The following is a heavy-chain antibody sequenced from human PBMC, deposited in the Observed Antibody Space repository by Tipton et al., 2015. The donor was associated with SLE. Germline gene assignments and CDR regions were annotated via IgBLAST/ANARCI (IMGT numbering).Heavy chain of an antibody. Sequence: TLSLTCTVSGGSISSHYWSWIRQPPGKGLEWIGYINYSGSTNYNPSLKSRVTISVDTSKNQFSLHLSSVTAADTAVYYCARETGSSGWWGAFEIWGQGTLVTVSS. J-gene: IGHJ3*02. CDR1: GGSISSHY. CDR2: INYSGST. CDR3: ARETGSSGWWGAFEI. D-gene: IGHD6-19*01. V-gene: IGHV4-59*11.